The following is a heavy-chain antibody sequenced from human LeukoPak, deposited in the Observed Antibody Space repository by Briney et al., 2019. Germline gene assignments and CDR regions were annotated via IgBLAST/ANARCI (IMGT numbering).Heavy chain of an antibody. CDR2: ISYDGSNK. CDR1: GFTFSSYG. Sequence: GRSLRLSCAASGFTFSSYGMHWVRQAPGKGLEWVAVISYDGSNKYYADSVKGRFTISRDNSKNTLYLQMNSLRAEDTAVYYCAKDGAKQLWSPLDYWGQGTLVTVSS. D-gene: IGHD6-6*01. CDR3: AKDGAKQLWSPLDY. J-gene: IGHJ4*02. V-gene: IGHV3-30*18.